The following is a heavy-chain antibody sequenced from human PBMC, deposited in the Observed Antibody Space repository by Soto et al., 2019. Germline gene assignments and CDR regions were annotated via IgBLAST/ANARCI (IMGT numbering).Heavy chain of an antibody. J-gene: IGHJ4*02. V-gene: IGHV3-30*03. CDR3: ARDGVSSTDYTWNYGTYFDY. CDR1: GFTFSSYT. Sequence: GGALILSCVASGFTFSSYTMDWVRQAPGEGLEWVAVISYDGNNKFYADSVKGRFTISRDSSSQTLYLQMNSLRPDDTAMYYCARDGVSSTDYTWNYGTYFDYWVPGALVTVSS. D-gene: IGHD1-1*01. CDR2: ISYDGNNK.